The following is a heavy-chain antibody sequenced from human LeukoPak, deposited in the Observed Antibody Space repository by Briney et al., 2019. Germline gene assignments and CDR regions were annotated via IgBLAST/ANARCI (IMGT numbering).Heavy chain of an antibody. Sequence: SETLSLTCSVSGDSINGYYWSWIRRPPGKGLEWIGYIYSSGSANYNPSLKSRVTISVDTSRNHFSLNLNSVTAADTAVYYCARVGNTAWFAGRFDSWGQGTLVTVSS. V-gene: IGHV4-59*01. D-gene: IGHD3-10*01. CDR2: IYSSGSA. J-gene: IGHJ5*01. CDR1: GDSINGYY. CDR3: ARVGNTAWFAGRFDS.